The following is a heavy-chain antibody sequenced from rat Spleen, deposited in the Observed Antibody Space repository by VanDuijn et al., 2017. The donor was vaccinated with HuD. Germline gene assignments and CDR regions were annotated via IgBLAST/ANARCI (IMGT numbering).Heavy chain of an antibody. J-gene: IGHJ2*01. V-gene: IGHV5S13*01. CDR3: TRDNNYDYFDY. Sequence: EVQLVESGGGFVQPGRSLKLSCAASGFTFSNYGMAWVRQAPTKGLEWVASITNTGGSIYYPDSVKGRFTISRDNAQNTLYLQMNSLRSEDTATYYCTRDNNYDYFDYWGQGVMVTVSS. D-gene: IGHD1-10*01. CDR1: GFTFSNYG. CDR2: ITNTGGSI.